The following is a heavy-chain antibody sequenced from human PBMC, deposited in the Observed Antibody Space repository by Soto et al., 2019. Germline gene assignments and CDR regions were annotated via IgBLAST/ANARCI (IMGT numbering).Heavy chain of an antibody. V-gene: IGHV2-5*02. CDR3: AQVKITYGGVIGLDAFVV. D-gene: IGHD3-16*02. CDR2: AYWDDDR. CDR1: GFSLTTRGVG. J-gene: IGHJ3*01. Sequence: QITLKESGPTLVKPSETLTLTCTFSGFSLTTRGVGVGWIRQPPGQALEWLAVAYWDDDRRYSPSRKTRLGIMKETSKNPVVLTLLSMDPGDSGTYCCAQVKITYGGVIGLDAFVVWGPGTVVTVSS.